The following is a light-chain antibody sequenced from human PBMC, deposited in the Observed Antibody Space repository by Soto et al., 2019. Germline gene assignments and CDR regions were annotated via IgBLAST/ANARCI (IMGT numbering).Light chain of an antibody. CDR2: GAS. CDR3: QQYDNSIT. V-gene: IGKV3-20*01. CDR1: QSISSNY. Sequence: EIVLTQSPDTLSSSPGESATLSCRASQSISSNYLAWYQQKPGRPPRLLIYGASSRAAGIPDRFSGSGSGTDFTLTISRLEPEDFAVFYCQQYDNSITFGQGTRLEIE. J-gene: IGKJ5*01.